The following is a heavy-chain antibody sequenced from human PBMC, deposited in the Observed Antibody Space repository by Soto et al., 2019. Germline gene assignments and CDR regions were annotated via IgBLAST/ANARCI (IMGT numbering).Heavy chain of an antibody. Sequence: QVQLVESGVGLVKPGGSLRLSCAASGFTFSDYYMSWIRQAPGKGLEGVSYISSRTNYTNYEDAAKGRFTSSRDKTKNSLYLQMNSLRAEDTAVYYCARSVVSSTRFDPWGQGNLVTVSS. V-gene: IGHV3-11*06. D-gene: IGHD6-13*01. CDR2: ISSRTNYT. CDR3: ARSVVSSTRFDP. CDR1: GFTFSDYY. J-gene: IGHJ5*02.